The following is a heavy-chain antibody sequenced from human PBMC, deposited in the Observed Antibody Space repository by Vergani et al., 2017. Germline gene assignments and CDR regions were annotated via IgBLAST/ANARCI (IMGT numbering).Heavy chain of an antibody. Sequence: QVQLQESGPGLVKPSETLSLTCTVSGGSISSYYWSWIRQPPGKGLEWIGYIYYSGSTNYNPSLKSRVTISVDTSKNQFSLKLSSVTAADTAVYYCSREVSLTTVTTWSGAEYFQHWGQGTLVTVSS. J-gene: IGHJ1*01. CDR3: SREVSLTTVTTWSGAEYFQH. CDR2: IYYSGST. V-gene: IGHV4-59*12. D-gene: IGHD4-17*01. CDR1: GGSISSYY.